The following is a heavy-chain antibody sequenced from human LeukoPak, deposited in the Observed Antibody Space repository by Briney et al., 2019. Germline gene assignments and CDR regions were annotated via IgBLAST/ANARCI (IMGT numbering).Heavy chain of an antibody. CDR3: ARDEGERDPYGMDV. CDR2: IIPIFGTA. Sequence: ASVKVSCKASGGTFSSYAISWVRQAPGQGLEWMGGIIPIFGTANYAQKFQGRVTITADESTSTAYMELSSLRSEDTAVYYCARDEGERDPYGMDVWGQGTTVTVSS. D-gene: IGHD6-25*01. J-gene: IGHJ6*02. V-gene: IGHV1-69*13. CDR1: GGTFSSYA.